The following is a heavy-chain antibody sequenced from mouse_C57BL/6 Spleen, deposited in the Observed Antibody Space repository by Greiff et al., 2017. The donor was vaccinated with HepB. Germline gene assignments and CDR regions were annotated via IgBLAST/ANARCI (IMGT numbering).Heavy chain of an antibody. CDR1: GYSITSGYY. CDR2: ISYDGSN. V-gene: IGHV3-6*01. Sequence: EVKLQESGPGLVKPSQSLSLTCSVTGYSITSGYYWNWIRQFPGNKLEWMGYISYDGSNNYNPSLKNRISITRDTSKNQFFLKLNSVTTEDTATYYCAREGADWYFDVWGTGTTVTVSS. J-gene: IGHJ1*03. CDR3: AREGADWYFDV.